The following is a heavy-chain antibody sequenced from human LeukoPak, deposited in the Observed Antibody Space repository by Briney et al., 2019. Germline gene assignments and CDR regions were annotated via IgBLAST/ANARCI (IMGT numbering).Heavy chain of an antibody. V-gene: IGHV3-53*01. CDR3: TRDRGRYSDSGTYFAY. J-gene: IGHJ4*02. Sequence: GGSLRLSCAASGFTFSSYAMSWVRQAPGKGLEWVSVIYSGGSTYYADSVKGRFTISRDNSKNTLYLQMNSLRAEDTAMYYCTRDRGRYSDSGTYFAYWGEGTLVTVSS. CDR2: IYSGGST. CDR1: GFTFSSYA. D-gene: IGHD3-10*01.